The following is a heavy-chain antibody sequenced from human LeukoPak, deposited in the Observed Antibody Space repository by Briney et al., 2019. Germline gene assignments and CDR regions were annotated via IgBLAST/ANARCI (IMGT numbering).Heavy chain of an antibody. Sequence: ASVKVSCKASGYTFNTYAIHWVRQAPGQRPEWMGWINAGNGNTKSSQKFQGRVTITRDTSASTAYMELSSLRSEDTAVYYCARDSSGWSLSYFAYGAKGPLVT. D-gene: IGHD6-19*01. J-gene: IGHJ4*02. CDR1: GYTFNTYA. CDR2: INAGNGNT. CDR3: ARDSSGWSLSYFAY. V-gene: IGHV1-3*01.